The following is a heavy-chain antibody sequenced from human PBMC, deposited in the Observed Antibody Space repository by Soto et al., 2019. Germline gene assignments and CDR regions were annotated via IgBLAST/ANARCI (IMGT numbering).Heavy chain of an antibody. V-gene: IGHV4-59*01. CDR3: ARGRGYSYGFGFYYYMDV. CDR1: GGSISSYY. D-gene: IGHD5-18*01. CDR2: IYYSGST. J-gene: IGHJ6*03. Sequence: PSETLSLTCTVSGGSISSYYWSWIRQPPGKGLEWIGYIYYSGSTNYNPSLKSRVAISVDTSKNHFSLKLSSVTAVDTAVYYCARGRGYSYGFGFYYYMDVWGKGTTVTVSS.